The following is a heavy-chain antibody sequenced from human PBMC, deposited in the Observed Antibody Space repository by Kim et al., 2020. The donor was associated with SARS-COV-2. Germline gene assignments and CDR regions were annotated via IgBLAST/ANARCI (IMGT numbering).Heavy chain of an antibody. Sequence: NYNPSLKSRVTISVDTSKNQFSLKLSSVTAADTAVYYCARGQDYASGMDVWGQGTTVTVSS. J-gene: IGHJ6*02. D-gene: IGHD4-17*01. V-gene: IGHV4-59*09. CDR3: ARGQDYASGMDV.